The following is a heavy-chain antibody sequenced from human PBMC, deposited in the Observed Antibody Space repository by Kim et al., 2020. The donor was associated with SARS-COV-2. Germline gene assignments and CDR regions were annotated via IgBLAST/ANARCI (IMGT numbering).Heavy chain of an antibody. Sequence: SETLSLTCAVYGGSFSGYYWSWIRQPPGKGLEWIGEINHSGSTNYNPSLKSRVTISVDTSKNQFSLKLSSVTAADTAVYYCARSVRGPLQYCSSTSCPRSRGRGQNYWYFDLWGRGTLVTVSS. V-gene: IGHV4-34*01. D-gene: IGHD2-2*01. CDR3: ARSVRGPLQYCSSTSCPRSRGRGQNYWYFDL. CDR1: GGSFSGYY. J-gene: IGHJ2*01. CDR2: INHSGST.